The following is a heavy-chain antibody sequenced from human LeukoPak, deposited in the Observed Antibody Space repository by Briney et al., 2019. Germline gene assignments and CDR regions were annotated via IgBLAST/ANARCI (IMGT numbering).Heavy chain of an antibody. CDR2: IYSDDLT. V-gene: IGHV3-66*01. CDR1: GFDVSSTY. J-gene: IGHJ6*02. D-gene: IGHD6-13*01. CDR3: ARRTGAATGLFYFYYGMDV. Sequence: GGSLRLSCAGSGFDVSSTYMSWVRQAPGKGLEWVSVIYSDDLTYYADSVKGRLTISRDNPKNTLYLQMNSVRAEDTAVYYCARRTGAATGLFYFYYGMDVWGQGTTVTVSS.